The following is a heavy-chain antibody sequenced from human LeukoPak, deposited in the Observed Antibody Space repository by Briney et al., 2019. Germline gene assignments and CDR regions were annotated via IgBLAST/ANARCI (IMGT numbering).Heavy chain of an antibody. D-gene: IGHD6-13*01. CDR2: FGRSGSDT. CDR1: GFTFGTTA. J-gene: IGHJ4*02. CDR3: AKGSLGSWYYFDL. Sequence: GSLRLSCAASGFTFGTTAMSWVRQVPGMGPEWVSTFGRSGSDTYYSDSVKGRFTIFRDISRNTLYLQMNSLRDEDTAVYYCAKGSLGSWYYFDLWGQGTLVTVSS. V-gene: IGHV3-23*01.